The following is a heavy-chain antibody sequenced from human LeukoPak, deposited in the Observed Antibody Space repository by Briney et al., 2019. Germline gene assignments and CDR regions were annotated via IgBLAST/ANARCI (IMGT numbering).Heavy chain of an antibody. CDR2: IRDNGSTR. Sequence: GGSLRLSCAASGFTFSRYGLHWVRQAPGKGLEWMAFIRDNGSTRYYADSVKGRFTISRDNSKNTLYLQMNSLRAEDTAVYYCAKDGGSGWYFDYWGQGTLVTVSS. CDR3: AKDGGSGWYFDY. V-gene: IGHV3-30*02. CDR1: GFTFSRYG. D-gene: IGHD6-19*01. J-gene: IGHJ4*02.